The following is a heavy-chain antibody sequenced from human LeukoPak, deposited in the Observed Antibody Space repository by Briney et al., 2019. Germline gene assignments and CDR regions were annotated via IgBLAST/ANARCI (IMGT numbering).Heavy chain of an antibody. Sequence: SETLSLTCTVSGGSISSSSYYWGWIRQPPGKGLEWIGSIYYSGSTYYNPSLKSRVTISVDTSKNQFSLKLSSVTAADTAVYYCARDYDSSGYYSNYYYGMDVWGQGTTVTVSS. D-gene: IGHD3-22*01. V-gene: IGHV4-39*01. CDR2: IYYSGST. CDR1: GGSISSSSYY. CDR3: ARDYDSSGYYSNYYYGMDV. J-gene: IGHJ6*02.